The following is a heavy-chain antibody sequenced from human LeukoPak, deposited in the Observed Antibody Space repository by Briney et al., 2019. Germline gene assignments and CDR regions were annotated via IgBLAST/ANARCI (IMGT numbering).Heavy chain of an antibody. CDR3: AKDIQLST. D-gene: IGHD3-16*02. J-gene: IGHJ3*01. V-gene: IGHV3-23*01. CDR1: GFTFRDSA. Sequence: GGSLRLSCAASGFTFRDSAMTWVRHVPGKGLEWVSLISYSGGNAYYADSVRGRFTISRDNSENTLSLQMNSLRVEDTARYYCAKDIQLSTWGLGTMVTVSS. CDR2: ISYSGGNA.